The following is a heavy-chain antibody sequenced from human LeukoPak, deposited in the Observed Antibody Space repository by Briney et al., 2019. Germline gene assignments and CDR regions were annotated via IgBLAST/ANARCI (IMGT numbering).Heavy chain of an antibody. CDR1: GGSISNDY. CDR3: AKNSNALGDVNWFDP. J-gene: IGHJ5*02. Sequence: SETLSLTCAVSGGSISNDYWDWIRQPPGKGLEWIGYIYRGGTTNYNPSLKGRVAISVDTSKNQFSLRLSSVTAADTAVYYCAKNSNALGDVNWFDPWGQGTLVTVSS. V-gene: IGHV4-59*01. D-gene: IGHD2/OR15-2a*01. CDR2: IYRGGTT.